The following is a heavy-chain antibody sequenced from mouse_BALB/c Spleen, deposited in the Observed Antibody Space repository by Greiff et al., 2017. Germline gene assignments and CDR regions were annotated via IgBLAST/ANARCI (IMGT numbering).Heavy chain of an antibody. V-gene: IGHV1-87*01. Sequence: VQLQESGAELARPGASVKLSCKASGYTFTSYWMQWVQQRPGQGLEWIGAIYPGDGDTRYTQKFKGKATLTADKSSSTAYMQLSSLASEDSAVYYCARARSPAFDVWGAGTTVTVSS. J-gene: IGHJ1*01. CDR1: GYTFTSYW. CDR2: IYPGDGDT. CDR3: ARARSPAFDV.